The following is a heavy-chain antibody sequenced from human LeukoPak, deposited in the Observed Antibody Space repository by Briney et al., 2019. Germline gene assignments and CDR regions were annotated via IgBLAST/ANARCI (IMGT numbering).Heavy chain of an antibody. J-gene: IGHJ4*02. CDR3: ARDHNWAFDF. CDR2: IRDSGGEM. V-gene: IGHV3-48*01. D-gene: IGHD1-1*01. Sequence: GGSLRLSCAASGFSFSLYPMNWVRQAPGKGREWLSNIRDSGGEMYYADSVKGRFTITRDNAKNTLYLQMNGLRVEDTAVYFCARDHNWAFDFWGRGSLVTVSS. CDR1: GFSFSLYP.